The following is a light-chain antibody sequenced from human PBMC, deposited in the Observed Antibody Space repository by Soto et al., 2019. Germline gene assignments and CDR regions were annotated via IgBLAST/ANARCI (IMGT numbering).Light chain of an antibody. Sequence: QSALTQPASVSGSPGQSITISCTGTSSDVGAYNYVSWYQHHLGKAPKLLIYDVSNRPSGVSNRFSGSKSGNTASLTSSGIQAEDEADYYCNSFTTSSTLVFGGGTQLTVL. V-gene: IGLV2-14*03. CDR2: DVS. CDR1: SSDVGAYNY. J-gene: IGLJ2*01. CDR3: NSFTTSSTLV.